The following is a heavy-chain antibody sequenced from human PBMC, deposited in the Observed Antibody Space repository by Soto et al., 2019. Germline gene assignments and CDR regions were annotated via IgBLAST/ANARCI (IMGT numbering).Heavy chain of an antibody. CDR1: GGTFSSYA. CDR2: IIPICGTA. V-gene: IGHV1-69*13. Sequence: GASVKVSCKASGGTFSSYAISWVRQAPGQGLEWMGGIIPICGTANYAQKFQGRVTITADESTSTAYMELSSMRSEDTAVYYCARDQSLYDILTGYYRRTYYYRMDVWGQGTTVTVSS. D-gene: IGHD3-9*01. CDR3: ARDQSLYDILTGYYRRTYYYRMDV. J-gene: IGHJ6*02.